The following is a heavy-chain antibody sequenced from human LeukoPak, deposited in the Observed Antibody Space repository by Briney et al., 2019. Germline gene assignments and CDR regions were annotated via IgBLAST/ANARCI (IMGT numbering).Heavy chain of an antibody. V-gene: IGHV3-66*01. Sequence: QAGGSLRLSCAASGFTVSSNYMSWVRQAPGKGLEWVSVIYSGGSTYYADSVKGRFTISRDNSKNTLYLQMNSLRAEDTAVYYCARDLPPSSYCSGGSCYLGGAFDIWGQGTMVTVSS. J-gene: IGHJ3*02. CDR1: GFTVSSNY. CDR3: ARDLPPSSYCSGGSCYLGGAFDI. D-gene: IGHD2-15*01. CDR2: IYSGGST.